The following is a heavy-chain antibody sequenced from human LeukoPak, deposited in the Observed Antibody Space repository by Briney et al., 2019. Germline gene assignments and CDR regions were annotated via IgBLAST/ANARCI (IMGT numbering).Heavy chain of an antibody. CDR2: MNPNSGNT. D-gene: IGHD3-16*01. Sequence: ASVKVSCKASGYTFTNYDINWVRQATGQGLEWMGWMNPNSGNTGHAQKFQGRVTMTRNTSISTAYMELSSLRPEDTAVYYCAGGGMITFGGVSWGQGTLVTVSS. CDR3: AGGGMITFGGVS. J-gene: IGHJ5*02. CDR1: GYTFTNYD. V-gene: IGHV1-8*01.